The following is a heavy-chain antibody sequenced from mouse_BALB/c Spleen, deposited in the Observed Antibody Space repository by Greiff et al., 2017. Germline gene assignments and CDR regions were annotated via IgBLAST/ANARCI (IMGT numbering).Heavy chain of an antibody. CDR2: IYPYNGGT. CDR1: GYTFTDYN. J-gene: IGHJ2*01. CDR3: AHGNSYYFDY. V-gene: IGHV1S29*02. Sequence: EVQLQQPGPELVKPGASVKISCKASGYTFTDYNMHWVKQSHGKSLEWIGYIYPYNGGTGYNQKFKSKATLTVDNSSSTAYMELRSLTSEDSAVYYCAHGNSYYFDYWGQGTTLTVSS. D-gene: IGHD2-1*01.